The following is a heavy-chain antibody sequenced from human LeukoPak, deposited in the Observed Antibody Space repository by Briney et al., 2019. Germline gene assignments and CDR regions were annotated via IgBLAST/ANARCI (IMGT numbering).Heavy chain of an antibody. D-gene: IGHD6-19*01. V-gene: IGHV1-3*01. CDR3: ARVSPIAVAGTHYYYGMDV. Sequence: GASVTVSCKASGYTFTSYAMHWVRQAPGQRLEWMGWINAGNGNTKYSQRFQGRVTITRDTSASTAYMELSSLRSEDTAVYYCARVSPIAVAGTHYYYGMDVWGQGTTVTVSS. CDR2: INAGNGNT. J-gene: IGHJ6*02. CDR1: GYTFTSYA.